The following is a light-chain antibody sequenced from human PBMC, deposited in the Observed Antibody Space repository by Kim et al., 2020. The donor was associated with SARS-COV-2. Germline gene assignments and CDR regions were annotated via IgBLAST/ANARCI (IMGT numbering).Light chain of an antibody. Sequence: SYELTQPPSLSVSPGQTVGISCSAYKVGDKYVSWYQQKPGQSPVLVLYQDGKRPSGIPERFSGSSSGNTAALTITGTQTTDEGDYYCQAWDSSTGVVFGGGTQLTVL. V-gene: IGLV3-1*01. CDR1: KVGDKY. J-gene: IGLJ2*01. CDR3: QAWDSSTGVV. CDR2: QDG.